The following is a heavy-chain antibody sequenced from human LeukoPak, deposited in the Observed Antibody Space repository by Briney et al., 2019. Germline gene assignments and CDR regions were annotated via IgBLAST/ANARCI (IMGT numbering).Heavy chain of an antibody. J-gene: IGHJ6*03. CDR2: ISAYNGNT. D-gene: IGHD1-26*01. Sequence: ASVKVSCKASGGTFISYAISWVRQAPGQGLEWMEWISAYNGNTNYAQKLQGRVTMTTDTSTSTAYMELRSLRSDDTAVYYCARTRAEVGATNNYYYYYMDVWGKGTTVTISS. CDR3: ARTRAEVGATNNYYYYYMDV. CDR1: GGTFISYA. V-gene: IGHV1-18*01.